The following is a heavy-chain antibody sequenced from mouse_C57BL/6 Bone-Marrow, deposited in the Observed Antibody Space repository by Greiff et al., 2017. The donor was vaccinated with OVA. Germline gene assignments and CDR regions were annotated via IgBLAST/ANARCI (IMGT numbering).Heavy chain of an antibody. CDR2: INPSNGGT. Sequence: QVQLQQPGTELVKPGASVKLSCKASGYTFTSYWMHWVQQRPGQGLEWIGNINPSNGGTNYNEKFKSKATLTVDKSSSTAYMQLSSLTSEDSAVYYCARRDGNYEGYYAMDYWGQGTSVTVSS. CDR1: GYTFTSYW. V-gene: IGHV1-53*01. J-gene: IGHJ4*01. D-gene: IGHD2-1*01. CDR3: ARRDGNYEGYYAMDY.